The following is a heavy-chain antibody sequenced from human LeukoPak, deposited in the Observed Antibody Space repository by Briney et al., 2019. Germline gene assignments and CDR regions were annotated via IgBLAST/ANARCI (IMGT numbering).Heavy chain of an antibody. Sequence: SETLSLTCTVSGGSISSGSYYWSWIRQPAGKGLEWIGRIYTSGSTNCNPSLKSRVTISVDTSKNQFSLKLSSVTAADTAVYYCARAGYYEGWFDPWGQGTLVTVSS. D-gene: IGHD3-22*01. CDR2: IYTSGST. CDR3: ARAGYYEGWFDP. J-gene: IGHJ5*02. V-gene: IGHV4-61*02. CDR1: GGSISSGSYY.